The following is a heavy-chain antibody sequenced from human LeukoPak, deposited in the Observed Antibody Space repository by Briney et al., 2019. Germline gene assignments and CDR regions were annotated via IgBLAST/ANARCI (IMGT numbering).Heavy chain of an antibody. Sequence: GGSLRLSCAASGFTFSDYNMRWIRQAPGKGLEWVSSISRSGSTKYYADSVKGRFTISRDNAKNSLYLQMNSLRAEDTAVYYCAKTPHDSLGGLYFHHWGQGTLVTVSS. CDR1: GFTFSDYN. V-gene: IGHV3-11*04. J-gene: IGHJ1*01. CDR3: AKTPHDSLGGLYFHH. D-gene: IGHD3-10*01. CDR2: ISRSGSTK.